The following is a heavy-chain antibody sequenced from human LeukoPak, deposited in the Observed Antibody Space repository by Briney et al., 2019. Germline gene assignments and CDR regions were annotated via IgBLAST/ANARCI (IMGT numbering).Heavy chain of an antibody. V-gene: IGHV1-18*01. D-gene: IGHD2-2*02. Sequence: ASVKVSCKASGYTFTSYGISWVRQAPGQGLEWMGWISAYNGNTNYAQKLQGRVTMTTDTSTSTAYMELRSLRSDDTAVYYCATSLPAAIGGAFDIWGQGTMVTVSS. J-gene: IGHJ3*02. CDR2: ISAYNGNT. CDR1: GYTFTSYG. CDR3: ATSLPAAIGGAFDI.